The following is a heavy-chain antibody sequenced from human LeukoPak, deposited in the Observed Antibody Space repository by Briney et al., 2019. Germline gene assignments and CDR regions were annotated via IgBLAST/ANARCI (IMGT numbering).Heavy chain of an antibody. D-gene: IGHD6-13*01. CDR1: GFTFSSYW. CDR2: IKQDGSEK. V-gene: IGHV3-7*01. Sequence: GGSLRLSCAASGFTFSSYWMSWVRQAPGKGLEWVANIKQDGSEKYYVDSVKGRFTISRDNAKNSLYLQMNSLRAEDTAVYYCARDRIAAAGAPDYWGQGTLVTVSS. J-gene: IGHJ4*02. CDR3: ARDRIAAAGAPDY.